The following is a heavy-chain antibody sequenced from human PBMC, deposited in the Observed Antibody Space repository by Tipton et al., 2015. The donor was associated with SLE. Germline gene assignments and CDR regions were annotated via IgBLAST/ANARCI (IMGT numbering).Heavy chain of an antibody. J-gene: IGHJ4*02. CDR3: AAEFVTSFDY. Sequence: SLRLSCAVSGFTVSSKFMGWVRQAPGKGLEWVSVIYTGPEHTYYADSVKGRFTISRDNSKNTLYLQMNSLSAEGTAVYYCAAEFVTSFDYWGQGTLVTGSS. V-gene: IGHV3-66*02. D-gene: IGHD3-16*01. CDR1: GFTVSSKF. CDR2: IYTGPEHT.